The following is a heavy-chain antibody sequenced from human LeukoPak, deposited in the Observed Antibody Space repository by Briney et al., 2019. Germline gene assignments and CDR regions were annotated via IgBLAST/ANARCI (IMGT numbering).Heavy chain of an antibody. J-gene: IGHJ4*02. CDR1: GFTFSSYG. Sequence: GGSLRLSCAASGFTFSSYGMHWVRQAPGKGLEWVAVISYDGSNKYYADSVKGRFTISRDNSKNTLYLQMNSLRAEDTAVYYCARDDGSGSYYSDYWGQGTLVTVSS. CDR2: ISYDGSNK. D-gene: IGHD3-10*01. V-gene: IGHV3-30*03. CDR3: ARDDGSGSYYSDY.